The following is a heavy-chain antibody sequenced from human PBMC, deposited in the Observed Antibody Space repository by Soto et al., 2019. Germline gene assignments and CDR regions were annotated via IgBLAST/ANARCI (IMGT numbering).Heavy chain of an antibody. CDR2: INPKSGGT. J-gene: IGHJ6*02. D-gene: IGHD2-8*01. CDR1: GYSFTDYH. V-gene: IGHV1-2*04. Sequence: ASVKVSCKASGYSFTDYHIHWVRQAPGQGLEWLGRINPKSGGTSTAQKFQGWVATTTDTSISTASMELTRLTSDDTAIYYCARGDSTDCSNGVCSFFYNHDMDVWGQGTTVTVSS. CDR3: ARGDSTDCSNGVCSFFYNHDMDV.